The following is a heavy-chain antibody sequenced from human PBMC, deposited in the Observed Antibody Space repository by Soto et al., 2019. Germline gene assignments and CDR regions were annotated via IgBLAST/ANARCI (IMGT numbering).Heavy chain of an antibody. V-gene: IGHV5-10-1*01. CDR1: GYSLSIYW. J-gene: IGHJ6*02. D-gene: IGHD4-4*01. CDR3: ARVGHDYSNSGMDV. CDR2: IDPSDSRT. Sequence: GESLKISCKGSGYSLSIYWINWVRQMPGKGLEWMGKIDPSDSRTTYSPSFQGHVTISVDKSISTTYLQWSSLKASDTAIYYCARVGHDYSNSGMDVWGQGTAVTVSS.